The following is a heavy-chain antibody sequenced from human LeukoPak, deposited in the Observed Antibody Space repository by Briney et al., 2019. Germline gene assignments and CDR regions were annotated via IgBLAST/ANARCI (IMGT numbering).Heavy chain of an antibody. D-gene: IGHD3-22*01. CDR3: ARSLRPHYYDSSGYWGGDY. Sequence: GGSLRLSCAASGFTFSSYSMNWVRQAPGKGLEWVSYISSSSSTIYYADSVKGRFTISRDNAKNSLYLQMNSLRAEDTAVYYCARSLRPHYYDSSGYWGGDYWGQGTLVTVSS. CDR1: GFTFSSYS. CDR2: ISSSSSTI. V-gene: IGHV3-48*04. J-gene: IGHJ4*02.